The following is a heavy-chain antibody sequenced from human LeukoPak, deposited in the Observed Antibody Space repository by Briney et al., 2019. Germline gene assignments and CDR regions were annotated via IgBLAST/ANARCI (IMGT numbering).Heavy chain of an antibody. V-gene: IGHV4-61*02. Sequence: SETLSLTCTVSGGSISSGSYYWSWIRRPAGKGLEWIGRIYTSGSTNYNPSLKSRVTISVDTSKNQFSLKLSPVTAADTAAYYCARDSYDYVWGSSNFDYWGQGTLVTVSS. D-gene: IGHD3-16*01. CDR1: GGSISSGSYY. J-gene: IGHJ4*02. CDR2: IYTSGST. CDR3: ARDSYDYVWGSSNFDY.